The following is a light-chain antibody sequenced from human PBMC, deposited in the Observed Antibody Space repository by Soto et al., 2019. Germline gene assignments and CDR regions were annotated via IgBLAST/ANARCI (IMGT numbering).Light chain of an antibody. V-gene: IGKV3-15*01. J-gene: IGKJ4*01. CDR3: QQYRDWPLT. Sequence: EIVLTQSPATLSVSPGERATLSCRASHSAASAVAWYQQKPGQAPRLLIYDASTRATGIPARVSGSGSATEFTITISSLQSDDFAVYSCQQYRDWPLTFGGGTKVDLK. CDR2: DAS. CDR1: HSAASA.